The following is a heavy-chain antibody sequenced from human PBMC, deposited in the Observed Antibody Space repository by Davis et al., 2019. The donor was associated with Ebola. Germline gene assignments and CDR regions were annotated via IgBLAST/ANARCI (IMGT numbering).Heavy chain of an antibody. D-gene: IGHD6-19*01. CDR1: GGSIRDFY. CDR2: INHSGST. V-gene: IGHV4-34*01. CDR3: ARGGAVADP. J-gene: IGHJ5*02. Sequence: GSLRLSCGVYGGSIRDFYWSWIRQPPGKGLEWIGEINHSGSTNYNPSLKSRVTISVDTSKNQFSLKLSSVTAADTAVYYCARGGAVADPWGQGTLVTVSS.